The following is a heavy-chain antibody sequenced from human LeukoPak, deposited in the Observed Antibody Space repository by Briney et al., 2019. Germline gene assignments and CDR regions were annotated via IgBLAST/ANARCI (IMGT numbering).Heavy chain of an antibody. V-gene: IGHV4-59*01. J-gene: IGHJ5*02. CDR2: IYYSGST. CDR3: ASEAVYSGSWYSP. CDR1: GGSISSYY. D-gene: IGHD6-13*01. Sequence: SETLSLTCTVSGGSISSYYWSWIRQPPGKGLEWIGYIYYSGSTNHNPSLNSRVTISVDTSKYQFSLKLSSVTAADTAGFYWASEAVYSGSWYSPWGQGTLVTVSS.